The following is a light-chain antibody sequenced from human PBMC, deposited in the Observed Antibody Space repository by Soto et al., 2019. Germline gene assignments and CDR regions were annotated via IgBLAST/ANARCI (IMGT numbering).Light chain of an antibody. CDR3: QQRFSPLWT. J-gene: IGKJ1*01. CDR1: QSISNY. Sequence: DIQMTQSPSSLSASVGDRVTITCRASQSISNYLNWYQQKPGKAPKLLIYAASSMQSGVPSRFSGSGSETDFTLTISSLQPDDSATYYFQQRFSPLWTFGQGTKVEV. CDR2: AAS. V-gene: IGKV1-39*01.